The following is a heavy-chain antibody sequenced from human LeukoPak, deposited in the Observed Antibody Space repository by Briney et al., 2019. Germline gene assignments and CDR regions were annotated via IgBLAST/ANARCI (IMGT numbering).Heavy chain of an antibody. V-gene: IGHV3-23*01. CDR2: IIGSGGST. Sequence: GGALRLSCAASGFTFNTYAMSWVRQAPGEGLEGVSTIIGSGGSTYYADSVKGRFNILRDNSKNTLYSQMNSLRAEDTAVYYCAKYTAYSTGWPSYWGQGTLVTVS. CDR1: GFTFNTYA. D-gene: IGHD6-19*01. J-gene: IGHJ4*02. CDR3: AKYTAYSTGWPSY.